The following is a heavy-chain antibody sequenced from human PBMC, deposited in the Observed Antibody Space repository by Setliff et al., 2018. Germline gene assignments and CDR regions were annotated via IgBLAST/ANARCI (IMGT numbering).Heavy chain of an antibody. J-gene: IGHJ3*02. V-gene: IGHV1-3*01. CDR3: ATKRLYYNFWSGYSSADAFDI. Sequence: ASVKVSCKTSGYPFTNYGLSWVRQAPGQRLEWMGWINAGNGNTKYSQKFQGRVTITRDTSASTAYMELSSLRSEDTAVYYCATKRLYYNFWSGYSSADAFDIWGQGTMVTVSS. D-gene: IGHD3-3*01. CDR1: GYPFTNYG. CDR2: INAGNGNT.